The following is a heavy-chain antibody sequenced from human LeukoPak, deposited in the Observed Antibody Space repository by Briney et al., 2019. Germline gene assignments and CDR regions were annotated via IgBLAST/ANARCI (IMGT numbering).Heavy chain of an antibody. D-gene: IGHD3-22*01. J-gene: IGHJ4*02. CDR3: ARDYYDSSGYFDY. Sequence: GGSLRLSCAASGFTFSDYYMSWIRQAPGKGLEWVSYISSSSSYTNYADSVKGRFTISRDNAKNSLYLQMNSLRVEDTAVYYCARDYYDSSGYFDYWGQGTLVTVSS. CDR2: ISSSSSYT. V-gene: IGHV3-11*06. CDR1: GFTFSDYY.